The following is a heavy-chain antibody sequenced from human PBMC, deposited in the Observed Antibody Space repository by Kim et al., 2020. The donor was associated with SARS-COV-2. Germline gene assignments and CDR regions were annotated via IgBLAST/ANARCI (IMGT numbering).Heavy chain of an antibody. CDR3: AKDRGSGWSYDY. D-gene: IGHD6-19*01. J-gene: IGHJ4*02. V-gene: IGHV3-23*01. Sequence: YYADSVKGRFTISRDNSKNTLYLQMNSLRAEDTAVYYCAKDRGSGWSYDYWGQGTLVIVSS.